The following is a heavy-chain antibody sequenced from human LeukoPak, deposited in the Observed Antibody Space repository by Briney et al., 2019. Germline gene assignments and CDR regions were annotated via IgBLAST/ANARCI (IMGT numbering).Heavy chain of an antibody. V-gene: IGHV3-7*01. D-gene: IGHD2-8*02. CDR2: IIQDGSEE. CDR1: GFTFSTYW. CDR3: ARGYMYGSFDY. J-gene: IGHJ4*02. Sequence: PGGSLRLSCAASGFTFSTYWMSWVRQAPGKGLEWVANIIQDGSEESYVDSVKGRFTISRENAENSLYLQMNSLRAEDTALYYCARGYMYGSFDYWGQGTLVTVSS.